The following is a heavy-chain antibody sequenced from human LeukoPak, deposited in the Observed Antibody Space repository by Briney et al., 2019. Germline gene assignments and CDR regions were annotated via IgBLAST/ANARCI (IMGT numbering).Heavy chain of an antibody. CDR3: ASSSSGDYFDY. V-gene: IGHV4-59*12. Sequence: SETLSLTCTVSGGSISSYYWSWIRQPPGKGLEWIGFIYDSGSTNYNPSLKSRVTISVDTSKNQSSLKLSSVTAADTAVYYCASSSSGDYFDYWGQGTLVTVSS. J-gene: IGHJ4*02. D-gene: IGHD6-6*01. CDR1: GGSISSYY. CDR2: IYDSGST.